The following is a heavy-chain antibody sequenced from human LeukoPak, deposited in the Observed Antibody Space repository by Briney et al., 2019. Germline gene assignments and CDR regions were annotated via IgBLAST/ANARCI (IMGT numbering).Heavy chain of an antibody. V-gene: IGHV4-4*07. Sequence: PSETLSLTCTVSGGSISSYYWSWIRQPAGKGLEWIGRIYTSGSTNHNPSLKSRVTMSVDTSKNQFSLKLSSVTAADTAVYYCARECDSSGYYCDDYWGQGTLVTVSS. CDR3: ARECDSSGYYCDDY. J-gene: IGHJ4*02. CDR2: IYTSGST. D-gene: IGHD3-22*01. CDR1: GGSISSYY.